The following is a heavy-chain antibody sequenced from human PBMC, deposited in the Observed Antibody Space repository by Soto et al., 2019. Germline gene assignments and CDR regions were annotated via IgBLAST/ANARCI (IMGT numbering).Heavy chain of an antibody. V-gene: IGHV1-69*12. J-gene: IGHJ6*02. CDR2: IMPIFRTP. D-gene: IGHD3-3*02. Sequence: QVQLVQSGAEVKKPGSSVKVSCKASGGTFSSSAFSWVRQAPGQGLEWMGGIMPIFRTPDYAQKFQGRVTITADESTSTAYMELSSLRSEDTGVHYCARDKDRQQLGGNYYYIMDVWRQGTTVTVSS. CDR1: GGTFSSSA. CDR3: ARDKDRQQLGGNYYYIMDV.